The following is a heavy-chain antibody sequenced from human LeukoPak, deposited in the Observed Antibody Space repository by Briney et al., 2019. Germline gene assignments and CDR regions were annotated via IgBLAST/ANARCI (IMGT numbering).Heavy chain of an antibody. D-gene: IGHD2-2*01. V-gene: IGHV1-18*01. Sequence: GASVKVSCKTSGYTFSNFGISWVRQAPGQGLEWMGWISGNNDNPNYGQKFQGRFTVTTDSSTSTAYMELRNLRSDDTAVYYCARDGTSTDDYWGQGTLVTASS. J-gene: IGHJ4*02. CDR1: GYTFSNFG. CDR2: ISGNNDNP. CDR3: ARDGTSTDDY.